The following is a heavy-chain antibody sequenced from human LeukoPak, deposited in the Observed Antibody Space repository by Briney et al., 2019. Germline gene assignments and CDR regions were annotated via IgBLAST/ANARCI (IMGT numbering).Heavy chain of an antibody. Sequence: TFIXXXIXXXXQAPGXGLXXXXGXIPIFGSANYAQKFQGRVTITADESASTAYMDLSSLRSEDTAVYYCARAPSIRFLTPYFDYWGQGTLVTVSS. CDR2: XIPIFGSA. D-gene: IGHD3-3*01. J-gene: IGHJ4*02. V-gene: IGHV1-69*01. CDR1: TFIXXX. CDR3: ARAPSIRFLTPYFDY.